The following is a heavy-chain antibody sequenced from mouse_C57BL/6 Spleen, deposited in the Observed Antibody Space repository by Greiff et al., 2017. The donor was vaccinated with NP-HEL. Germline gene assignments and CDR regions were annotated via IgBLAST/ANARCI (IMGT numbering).Heavy chain of an antibody. J-gene: IGHJ2*01. D-gene: IGHD4-1*01. V-gene: IGHV1-54*01. CDR2: INPGSGGT. CDR1: GYAFTNYL. Sequence: VQLQQSGAELVRPGTSVKVSCKASGYAFTNYLIEWVKQRPGQGLEWIGVINPGSGGTTYNEKFKGKATLTADKSSSTAYIQLSSLTSEDSAVYFCARGANWDEENYFDDWGQGTTLTVSS. CDR3: ARGANWDEENYFDD.